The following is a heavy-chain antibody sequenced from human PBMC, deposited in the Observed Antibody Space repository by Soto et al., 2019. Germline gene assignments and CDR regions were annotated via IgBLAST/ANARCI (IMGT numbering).Heavy chain of an antibody. V-gene: IGHV4-61*01. CDR3: ARDSAGTEFNYYYYGMDV. Sequence: SETLSLTCTVSGGSVSSGSYYWSWIRQPPGKGLEWIGYIYYSGSTNYNPSLKSRVTISVDTSKNQFSLKLSSVTAADTAVYYCARDSAGTEFNYYYYGMDVWGQGTMVTVSS. CDR2: IYYSGST. J-gene: IGHJ6*02. CDR1: GGSVSSGSYY. D-gene: IGHD3-10*01.